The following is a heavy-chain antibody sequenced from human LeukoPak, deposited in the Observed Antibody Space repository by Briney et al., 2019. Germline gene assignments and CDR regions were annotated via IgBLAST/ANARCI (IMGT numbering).Heavy chain of an antibody. J-gene: IGHJ6*02. D-gene: IGHD3-3*01. CDR3: ARGGYYDFWSGYYTPPLYYYYGMDV. CDR2: ISAYNGNT. Sequence: ASVKVSCKASGYTFTSYGISWVRQAPGQGLEWMGWISAYNGNTNYAQKLQGRVTMTTDTSTSTAYMELRSLRSDDTAVYYCARGGYYDFWSGYYTPPLYYYYGMDVWGQGTTVTVSS. CDR1: GYTFTSYG. V-gene: IGHV1-18*01.